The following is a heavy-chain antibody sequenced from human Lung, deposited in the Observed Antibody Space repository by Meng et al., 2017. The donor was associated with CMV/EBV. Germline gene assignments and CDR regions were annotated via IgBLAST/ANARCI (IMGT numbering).Heavy chain of an antibody. CDR3: AVYCSSTSCHRDGMDV. CDR1: GFTFSSYS. Sequence: GRSLRLSCAASGFTFSSYSMNWVRQAPGKGLEWVSSISSSSSYIYYADSVKGRFTISRDNAKNSLYLQMNSLRAEDTAVYYCAVYCSSTSCHRDGMDVWGQGTTVTVSS. J-gene: IGHJ6*02. CDR2: ISSSSSYI. D-gene: IGHD2-2*01. V-gene: IGHV3-21*01.